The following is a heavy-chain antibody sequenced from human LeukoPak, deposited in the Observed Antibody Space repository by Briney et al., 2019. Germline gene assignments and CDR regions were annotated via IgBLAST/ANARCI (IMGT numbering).Heavy chain of an antibody. CDR3: ARCLATGGRVSFDY. CDR1: GGSISDSSFY. Sequence: PSETLSLTCTVSGGSISDSSFYWGWLRQPPGKGLEWIGRVHSSGNTNYAPSLNSRVTLSVDTSKNQYSLNLSSVTAADTAVYYCARCLATGGRVSFDYWGQGTLVTVSS. J-gene: IGHJ4*02. D-gene: IGHD6-13*01. V-gene: IGHV4-39*01. CDR2: VHSSGNT.